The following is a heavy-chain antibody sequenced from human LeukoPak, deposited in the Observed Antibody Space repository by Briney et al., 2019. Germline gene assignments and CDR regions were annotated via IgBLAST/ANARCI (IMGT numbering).Heavy chain of an antibody. Sequence: SGTLSLTCAVSGDSLNTNTWWSWVRQPPGKGLEWTGEIFHSGSTNYHPSLESRLTISMDKSKNSFSLRLTSVTAEDTGVYYCARGNNEVRLWFGEFDPWGQGTLVIVSS. D-gene: IGHD3-10*01. CDR2: IFHSGST. V-gene: IGHV4-4*02. J-gene: IGHJ5*02. CDR3: ARGNNEVRLWFGEFDP. CDR1: GDSLNTNTW.